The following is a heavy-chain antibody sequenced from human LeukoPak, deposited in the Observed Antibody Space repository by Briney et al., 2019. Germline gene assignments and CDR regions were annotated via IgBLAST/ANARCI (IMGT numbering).Heavy chain of an antibody. CDR3: AAHYYDSSGWLGPFDI. CDR2: ISSGSTYT. D-gene: IGHD3-22*01. Sequence: PGGSLRLSCAASGFTFSSYTMSWVRQAPGKGLEGVSSISSGSTYTYYADSVKSRFTTSRDNAKNSLYLQINSLRAEDTAVYYCAAHYYDSSGWLGPFDIWGQGTMVTVSS. CDR1: GFTFSSYT. V-gene: IGHV3-21*01. J-gene: IGHJ3*02.